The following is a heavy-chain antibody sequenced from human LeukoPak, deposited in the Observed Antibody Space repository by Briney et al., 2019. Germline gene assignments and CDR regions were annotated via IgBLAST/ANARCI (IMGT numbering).Heavy chain of an antibody. CDR2: IKQDGSAK. Sequence: GGSLRLSCAASGFTLSSYCMSWVRQAPGKGLEWVANIKQDGSAKYYMGSVQGRFTISRDSAKNSLYLQMNSLRADDTALYYCARDPDSSSWLNWFDPWGQGTLVTVSS. V-gene: IGHV3-7*01. J-gene: IGHJ5*02. CDR1: GFTLSSYC. D-gene: IGHD6-13*01. CDR3: ARDPDSSSWLNWFDP.